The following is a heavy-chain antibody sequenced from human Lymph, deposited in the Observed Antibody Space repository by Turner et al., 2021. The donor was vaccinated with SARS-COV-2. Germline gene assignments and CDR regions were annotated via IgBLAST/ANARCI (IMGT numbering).Heavy chain of an antibody. CDR3: ARDRGGYGAYYYGMDV. V-gene: IGHV3-48*02. CDR1: GFTFSSYS. CDR2: IRNSSSTI. J-gene: IGHJ6*02. D-gene: IGHD2-15*01. Sequence: EVQLVESGGGLVQPGGSLRLSCAASGFTFSSYSMNWVRQGPGKGVGLVSYIRNSSSTIYYADSGKGRFNIPRDNAKNSLYLQMNSLRDEDTAVYYCARDRGGYGAYYYGMDVWGQGTTVTVSS.